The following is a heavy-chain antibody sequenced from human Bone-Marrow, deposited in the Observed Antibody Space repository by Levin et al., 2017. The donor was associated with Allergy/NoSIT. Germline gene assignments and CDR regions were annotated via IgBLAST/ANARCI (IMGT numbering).Heavy chain of an antibody. V-gene: IGHV4-61*03. CDR2: IHYSGST. CDR1: GGSVSTGSYY. CDR3: ARDRVVPAGNDYYYYGMDG. D-gene: IGHD2-2*01. Sequence: SQTLSLTCTVSGGSVSTGSYYWSWIRQPPGKALEWIGHIHYSGSTKYNPSLKSRVSISVDTSKNHLSLRLTSVTAADAAVYYCARDRVVPAGNDYYYYGMDGWGQGTTVTVSS. J-gene: IGHJ6*02.